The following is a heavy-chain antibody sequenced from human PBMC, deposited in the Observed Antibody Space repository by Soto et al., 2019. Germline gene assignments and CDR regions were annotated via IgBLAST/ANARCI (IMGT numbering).Heavy chain of an antibody. D-gene: IGHD2-2*01. V-gene: IGHV1-69*01. Sequence: QVQLVQSGAEVKKPGSSVKVSCKASGGTFSSYAISWVRQAPGQGLEWMGGIIPISGTANYAQKFQGRVTITADESTSTAYMELSSLRSEATAAYSCRRSQGSSTSLEIYYYYYYGMDVWGQGTTVTVTS. CDR2: IIPISGTA. J-gene: IGHJ6*02. CDR1: GGTFSSYA. CDR3: RRSQGSSTSLEIYYYYYYGMDV.